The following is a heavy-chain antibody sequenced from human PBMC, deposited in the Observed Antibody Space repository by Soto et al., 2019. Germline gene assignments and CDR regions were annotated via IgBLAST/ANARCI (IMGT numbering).Heavy chain of an antibody. CDR1: GGSISSANW. J-gene: IGHJ4*02. D-gene: IGHD3-3*01. V-gene: IGHV4-4*02. CDR3: ARDGSGHPYYSDN. Sequence: QVQLQESGPGLVKPSGTLSLTCAVSGGSISSANWWSWVRQAPGKGLEWIGEIYHSGTTNYNPSLKRRVTMSVDKSKNQCSLKMTSVTAADTAVYYCARDGSGHPYYSDNWGQGTLVTVSS. CDR2: IYHSGTT.